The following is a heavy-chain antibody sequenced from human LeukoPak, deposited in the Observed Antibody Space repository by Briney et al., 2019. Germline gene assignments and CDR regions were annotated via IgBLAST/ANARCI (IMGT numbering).Heavy chain of an antibody. V-gene: IGHV3-23*01. D-gene: IGHD3-22*01. CDR1: GFTFSSYA. Sequence: GGSLRLSCAASGFTFSSYAMSWVRQAPGKGLVCVSAISGSGGSTYYADSVKGRFTISRDNSKNTLYLQMNSVRAEDTAVYYCAKYRLSSGYPHTNYFDYWGQGTLVTVSS. J-gene: IGHJ4*02. CDR3: AKYRLSSGYPHTNYFDY. CDR2: ISGSGGST.